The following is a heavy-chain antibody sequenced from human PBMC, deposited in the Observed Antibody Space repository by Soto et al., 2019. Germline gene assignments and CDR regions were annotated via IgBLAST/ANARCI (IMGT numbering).Heavy chain of an antibody. CDR1: GLTVSSNY. CDR2: IYSGGNT. Sequence: HPGGSLRLSCAASGLTVSSNYITWIRQAPGKGLEWVSIIYSGGNTYYAESVKGRFSISRDNSQNTVYLQLNSLRADDSAVYYCARGYWLDPWGQGTLVTVSS. CDR3: ARGYWLDP. J-gene: IGHJ5*02. V-gene: IGHV3-53*01.